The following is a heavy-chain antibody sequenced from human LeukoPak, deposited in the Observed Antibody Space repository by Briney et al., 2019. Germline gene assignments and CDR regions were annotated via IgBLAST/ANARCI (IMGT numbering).Heavy chain of an antibody. Sequence: SETLSLTCTVSGDSISSYYWSWIRQPPGKGLEWIGYIYHSGNTSSNPSLKSRVTISVDTTKNQFSLKLSSVTTADTAVYYCARSIIVVVAAGALDIWGQGTMVTVSS. CDR2: IYHSGNT. V-gene: IGHV4-59*08. J-gene: IGHJ3*02. D-gene: IGHD2-21*02. CDR1: GDSISSYY. CDR3: ARSIIVVVAAGALDI.